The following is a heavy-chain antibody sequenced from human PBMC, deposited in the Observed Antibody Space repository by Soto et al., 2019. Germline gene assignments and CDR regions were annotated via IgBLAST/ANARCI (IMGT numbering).Heavy chain of an antibody. J-gene: IGHJ6*02. Sequence: ASVKVSCKASGYTFTSYYMHWVRQAPGQGLEWMGIINPSGGSTSYAQKFQGRVTMTRDTSTSTVYMELSSLRSEDTAVYYCARDRTLHISSGWVYYYYGMDVWGQGTTVTVSS. D-gene: IGHD6-19*01. CDR3: ARDRTLHISSGWVYYYYGMDV. CDR2: INPSGGST. V-gene: IGHV1-46*01. CDR1: GYTFTSYY.